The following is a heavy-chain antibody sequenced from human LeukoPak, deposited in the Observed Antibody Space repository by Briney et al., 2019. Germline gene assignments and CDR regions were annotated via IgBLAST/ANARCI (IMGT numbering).Heavy chain of an antibody. Sequence: GGSLRLSCAASGFTLSSYDMHWVRQPTGKGLEWVSATGTAGDTYYAGSVKGRFTISRENAKNSLYLQMNSLRAEDTAVYYCARVIYCSSTSCYDYWGQGTLVTVSS. V-gene: IGHV3-13*01. D-gene: IGHD2-2*01. J-gene: IGHJ4*02. CDR2: TGTAGDT. CDR3: ARVIYCSSTSCYDY. CDR1: GFTLSSYD.